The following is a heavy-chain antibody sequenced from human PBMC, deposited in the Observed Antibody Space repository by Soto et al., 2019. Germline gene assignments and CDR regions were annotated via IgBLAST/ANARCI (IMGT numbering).Heavy chain of an antibody. CDR1: GFTFGSYW. D-gene: IGHD3-10*01. CDR2: IKWDASEK. Sequence: GGSLRLSGAASGFTFGSYWISWVRQAPGKGPEWLATIKWDASEKKYVDSVKGRFTTSRDNAKNELYMQMDSLRAEDTAVYYCATDSGYGSRASVNHYLDYWGHGTLVTV. V-gene: IGHV3-7*01. CDR3: ATDSGYGSRASVNHYLDY. J-gene: IGHJ4*01.